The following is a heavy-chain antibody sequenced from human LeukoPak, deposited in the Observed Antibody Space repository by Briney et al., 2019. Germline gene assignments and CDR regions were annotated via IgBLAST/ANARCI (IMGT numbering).Heavy chain of an antibody. Sequence: PSETLSLTCTVSGGSISSGGYYWSWIRQHPGKGLEWIGYIYYSGSTYYNPSLKSRVTISVDTSKNQFSLKLSSVTAADTAVYYCARGGKDDYGDYEYFQHWGQGTLVTVFS. J-gene: IGHJ1*01. CDR3: ARGGKDDYGDYEYFQH. CDR2: IYYSGST. V-gene: IGHV4-31*03. CDR1: GGSISSGGYY. D-gene: IGHD4-17*01.